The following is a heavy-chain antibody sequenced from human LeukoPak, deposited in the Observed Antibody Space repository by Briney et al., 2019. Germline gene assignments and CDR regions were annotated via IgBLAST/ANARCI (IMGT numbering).Heavy chain of an antibody. CDR1: GGTFSSYA. Sequence: SVKVSCKASGGTFSSYAISWVRQAPGQGLEWMGGIIPIFGTANYAQKFQGRVTITADESTSTAYMELSSLRSEDTAVYYCASPSLVYCSSTSCPTHPYYYYGMDVWGQGTTVTVSS. CDR2: IIPIFGTA. D-gene: IGHD2-2*01. CDR3: ASPSLVYCSSTSCPTHPYYYYGMDV. J-gene: IGHJ6*02. V-gene: IGHV1-69*13.